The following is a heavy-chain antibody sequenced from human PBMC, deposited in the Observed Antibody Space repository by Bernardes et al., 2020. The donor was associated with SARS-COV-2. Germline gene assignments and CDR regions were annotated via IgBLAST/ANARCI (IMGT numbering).Heavy chain of an antibody. CDR3: ARSYYFGSGTYDS. V-gene: IGHV4-4*02. CDR2: IHHTGSA. D-gene: IGHD3-10*01. J-gene: IGHJ5*01. Sequence: SETLSLTCSVSGGSITSSDWWSWVRRLPGKGLEWIGEIHHTGSANYNPSLKSRAAVSVDKSKNQFSLRLTSVTAADTAVYYCARSYYFGSGTYDSWGQGAQITVSS. CDR1: GGSITSSDW.